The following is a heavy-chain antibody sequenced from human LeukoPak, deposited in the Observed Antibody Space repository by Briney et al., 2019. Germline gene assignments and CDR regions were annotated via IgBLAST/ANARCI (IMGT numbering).Heavy chain of an antibody. D-gene: IGHD3-16*02. V-gene: IGHV6-1*01. CDR1: GDSVSSNSAA. Sequence: SQTLSLTCAISGDSVSSNSAAWNWIRQSPSRGLEWLGRTYYRSKWYNDYAVSVKSRITINPDTSKNQFSLKLSSVTAADTAVYYCARVSVEAKTDYYYYGMDVWGQGTTVTVSS. J-gene: IGHJ6*02. CDR2: TYYRSKWYN. CDR3: ARVSVEAKTDYYYYGMDV.